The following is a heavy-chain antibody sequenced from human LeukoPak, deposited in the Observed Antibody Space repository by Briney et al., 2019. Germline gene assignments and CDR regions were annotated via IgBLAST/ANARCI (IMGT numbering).Heavy chain of an antibody. CDR2: MNPNSGNT. CDR3: ARGGGYYGSSAKYFIRPPEY. J-gene: IGHJ4*02. D-gene: IGHD3-22*01. Sequence: GASVKVSCKASRYTFTSYDINWVRQATGQGLEWMGWMNPNSGNTGYAQKFQGRVTMTRDTSISTAYMELSSLRSEDTAVYYCARGGGYYGSSAKYFIRPPEYWGKGTLVTVSS. CDR1: RYTFTSYD. V-gene: IGHV1-8*01.